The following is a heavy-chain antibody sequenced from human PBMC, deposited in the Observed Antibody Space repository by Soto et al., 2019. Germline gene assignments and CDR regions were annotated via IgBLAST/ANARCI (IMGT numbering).Heavy chain of an antibody. CDR3: ARDRSVLRYFDWFHDAFDI. CDR1: GFTFSSYA. Sequence: QVQLVESGGGVVQPGRSLRLSCAASGFTFSSYAMHWVRQAPGKGLEWVAVISYDGSNKYYADSVKGRFTISRDNSKNTLYLQMNSLRAEDTAVYYCARDRSVLRYFDWFHDAFDIWGQGTMVTVSS. J-gene: IGHJ3*02. CDR2: ISYDGSNK. D-gene: IGHD3-9*01. V-gene: IGHV3-30-3*01.